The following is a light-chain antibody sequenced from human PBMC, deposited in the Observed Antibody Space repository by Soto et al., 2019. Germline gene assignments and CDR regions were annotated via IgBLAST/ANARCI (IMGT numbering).Light chain of an antibody. J-gene: IGKJ1*01. V-gene: IGKV4-1*01. CDR1: QSVLYSSNNKNY. CDR2: WAS. CDR3: QQYYRPWT. Sequence: DIVMTQSPDSLAVSLGERATINCKSSQSVLYSSNNKNYLAWYQQKPGQPPKLLIYWASTRESGVPDRFSGSGSGTDFTLTISSLQAEDVAVYYCQQYYRPWTFGKGTKVAIK.